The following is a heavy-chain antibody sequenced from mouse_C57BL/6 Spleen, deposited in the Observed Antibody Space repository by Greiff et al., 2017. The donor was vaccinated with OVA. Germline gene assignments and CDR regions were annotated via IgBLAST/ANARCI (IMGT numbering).Heavy chain of an antibody. J-gene: IGHJ4*01. Sequence: VQLQQPGAELVKPGASVKLSCKASGYTFTSYWMQWVKQRPGQGLEWIGEIDPSDRYTNYNQKFKGKATLTVDTSSSTAYMQLSSLTSEDAAVYYCARWLRHYAMDYWGQGTSVTVSS. D-gene: IGHD2-2*01. CDR3: ARWLRHYAMDY. V-gene: IGHV1-50*01. CDR2: IDPSDRYT. CDR1: GYTFTSYW.